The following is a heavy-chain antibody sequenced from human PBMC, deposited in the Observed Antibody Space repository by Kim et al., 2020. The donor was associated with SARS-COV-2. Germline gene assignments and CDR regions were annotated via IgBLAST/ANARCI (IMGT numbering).Heavy chain of an antibody. J-gene: IGHJ4*02. CDR2: IYYSGST. V-gene: IGHV4-31*03. CDR3: ARSLGAYGEYYFDY. CDR1: GGSISSGGYY. D-gene: IGHD1-26*01. Sequence: SETLSLTCTVSGGSISSGGYYWSWIRQHPGKGLEWIGYIYYSGSTYYNPSLKSRVTISVDTSKNQFSLKLSSVTAADTAVYYCARSLGAYGEYYFDYWGQGTLVTVSS.